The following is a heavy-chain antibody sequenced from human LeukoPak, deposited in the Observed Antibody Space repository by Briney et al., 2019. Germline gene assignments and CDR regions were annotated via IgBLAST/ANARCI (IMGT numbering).Heavy chain of an antibody. D-gene: IGHD6-25*01. Sequence: SETLSLTCDVSGGSVTSTNWWTWFRQRPGKGLEWIGEVHLDGRTNYNPSLKSRLVMSADLPENHISLKLTSVTAADTAVYYCAREGGFYRPLDYSGQGTLVTVSS. J-gene: IGHJ4*02. CDR2: VHLDGRT. CDR1: GGSVTSTNW. CDR3: AREGGFYRPLDY. V-gene: IGHV4-4*02.